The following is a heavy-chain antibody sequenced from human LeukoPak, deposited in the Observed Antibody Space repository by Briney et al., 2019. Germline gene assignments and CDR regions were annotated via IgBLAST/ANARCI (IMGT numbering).Heavy chain of an antibody. Sequence: SVKVSCTASGGTFSSYAISWVRQAPGQGLEWMGGIIPIFGTANYAQKFQGRVTITADESTSTAYMELSSLRSEDTAGYYCARDGLIASNYYYYYYMDVWGKGTTVTISS. CDR1: GGTFSSYA. CDR3: ARDGLIASNYYYYYYMDV. D-gene: IGHD3-16*01. CDR2: IIPIFGTA. V-gene: IGHV1-69*13. J-gene: IGHJ6*03.